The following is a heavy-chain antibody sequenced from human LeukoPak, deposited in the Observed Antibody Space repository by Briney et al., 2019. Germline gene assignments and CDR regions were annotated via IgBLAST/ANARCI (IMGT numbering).Heavy chain of an antibody. CDR2: IKQDGSEK. Sequence: GGSLRLSCAASGFTFSSYWMSWVRQAPGKGLEWVANIKQDGSEKYYVDSVKGRFTISRDNAKNSLYLQMNSLRAEDTAVYYCASGYGSGSYYVGGPICFDYWGQGTLVTVSS. CDR3: ASGYGSGSYYVGGPICFDY. J-gene: IGHJ4*02. CDR1: GFTFSSYW. V-gene: IGHV3-7*01. D-gene: IGHD3-10*01.